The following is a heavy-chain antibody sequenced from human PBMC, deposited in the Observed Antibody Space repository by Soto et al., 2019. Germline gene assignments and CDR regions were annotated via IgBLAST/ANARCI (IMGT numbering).Heavy chain of an antibody. J-gene: IGHJ5*02. CDR2: ISPYTDDP. D-gene: IGHD2-2*01. V-gene: IGHV1-18*01. CDR1: GNTFTHFG. Sequence: QGQLVQSGVEVKKPGASVKVSCSASGNTFTHFGVTWVRQAPGQGLAWMGWISPYTDDPSYAQKFQGGVTMPIDTSTSTAYLDLRSLTSDDTAVYYCARVIPGAEAWFHPWGQGTLVTVSS. CDR3: ARVIPGAEAWFHP.